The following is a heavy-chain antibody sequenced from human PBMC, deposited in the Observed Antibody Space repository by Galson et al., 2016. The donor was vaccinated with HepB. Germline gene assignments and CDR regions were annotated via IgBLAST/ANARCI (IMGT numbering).Heavy chain of an antibody. CDR2: ISTYSGNT. Sequence: VKVSCKASGYTFTTSGISWVRQAPGQGLEWVGWISTYSGNTKYAQKFQGGLTLTTDSSTTTAYMELRSLRFDDTALYYCARDVQYRFDSWGQGTLVTVSS. J-gene: IGHJ4*02. CDR3: ARDVQYRFDS. CDR1: GYTFTTSG. D-gene: IGHD2/OR15-2a*01. V-gene: IGHV1-18*01.